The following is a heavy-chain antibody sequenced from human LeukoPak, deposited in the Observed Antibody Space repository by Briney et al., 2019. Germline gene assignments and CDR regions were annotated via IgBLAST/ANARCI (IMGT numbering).Heavy chain of an antibody. J-gene: IGHJ4*02. CDR1: GFTFSSYW. V-gene: IGHV3-7*01. CDR2: MKPDGSEI. D-gene: IGHD1-26*01. CDR3: TRDMQGGRLYLVGSQND. Sequence: GGSLRLSCAASGFTFSSYWMSWVRQAPGKGLEWVANMKPDGSEIFYVDSVKGRFTISRDNAMNTLYLQMNSLRAEDSALYYCTRDMQGGRLYLVGSQNDWGQGTLVTVSS.